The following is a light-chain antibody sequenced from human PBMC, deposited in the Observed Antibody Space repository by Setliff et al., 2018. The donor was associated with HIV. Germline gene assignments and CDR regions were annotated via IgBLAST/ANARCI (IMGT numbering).Light chain of an antibody. CDR2: GNN. Sequence: QSALTQPPSASGTPGQRVTISCSGSNFNIGRNTISWYVLPPGTAPRLLMFGNNQRPSGIPDRFSASKFGTSASLAISGLQSEDEADYYCATWDGSLNGPVFGGGTKVTVL. V-gene: IGLV1-44*01. CDR1: NFNIGRNT. CDR3: ATWDGSLNGPV. J-gene: IGLJ3*02.